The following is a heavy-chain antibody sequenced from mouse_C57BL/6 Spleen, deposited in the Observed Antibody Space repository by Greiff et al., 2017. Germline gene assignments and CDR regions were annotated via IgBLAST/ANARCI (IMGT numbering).Heavy chain of an antibody. CDR2: INPSTGGT. CDR3: ARDYSPPYYFDY. Sequence: EVQLKESGPELVKPGASVKISCKASGYSFTGYYMNWVKQSPEKSLEWIGEINPSTGGTTYNQKFKAKATLTVDKSSSTAYMQLKSLTSEDSAVYYCARDYSPPYYFDYWGQGTTLTVSS. CDR1: GYSFTGYY. V-gene: IGHV1-42*01. D-gene: IGHD2-12*01. J-gene: IGHJ2*01.